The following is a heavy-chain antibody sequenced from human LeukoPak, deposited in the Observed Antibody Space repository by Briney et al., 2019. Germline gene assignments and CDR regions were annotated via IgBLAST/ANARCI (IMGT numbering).Heavy chain of an antibody. CDR2: INPSGGST. Sequence: GASVKVSCKASGYTFTSYYMHWVRQAPGQGLEWMGIINPSGGSTSYAQKFQGRVTMTRDTSASTVYMELSSLRSEDTAVYYCARGKTSGDYDFWSGYWAPTDDYYYGMDVWGQGTTVTVSS. J-gene: IGHJ6*02. V-gene: IGHV1-46*01. CDR1: GYTFTSYY. CDR3: ARGKTSGDYDFWSGYWAPTDDYYYGMDV. D-gene: IGHD3-3*01.